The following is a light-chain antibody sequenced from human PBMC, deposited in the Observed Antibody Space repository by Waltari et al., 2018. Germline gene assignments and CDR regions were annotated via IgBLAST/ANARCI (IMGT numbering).Light chain of an antibody. CDR1: RSVNSF. CDR2: AAS. Sequence: EIVTTQSPSTLSLSPGERVTLPCTAVRSVNSFLLWYQQEPGQAPRLVIYAASARAAGIPARFSSSGSGTNLNLTINSLEPEDFATYYCQHRANRPPWTFGQGTKVEV. CDR3: QHRANRPPWT. J-gene: IGKJ1*01. V-gene: IGKV3-11*01.